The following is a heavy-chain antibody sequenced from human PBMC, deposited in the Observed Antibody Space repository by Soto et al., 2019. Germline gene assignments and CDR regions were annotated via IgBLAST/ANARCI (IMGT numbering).Heavy chain of an antibody. Sequence: EVQLVESGGGLVQPGGSLRLSCAASGFTFSSYWMHWVRQAPGKGLVWVSRIKTDGSSTSYADSVKGRFTISRDNAKNXXYLQMNSLGAEDTAVYYCARCAGYGSYYYYDGMDVWGQGTTVTVSS. CDR3: ARCAGYGSYYYYDGMDV. J-gene: IGHJ6*02. CDR1: GFTFSSYW. V-gene: IGHV3-74*01. CDR2: IKTDGSST. D-gene: IGHD3-10*01.